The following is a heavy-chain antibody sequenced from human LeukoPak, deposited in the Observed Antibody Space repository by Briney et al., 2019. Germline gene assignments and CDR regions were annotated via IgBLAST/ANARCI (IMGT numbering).Heavy chain of an antibody. CDR2: INPNSGGT. V-gene: IGHV1-2*02. Sequence: ASVKVSCKASGYTFTGYYMHWVRQAPGQGLEWMGWINPNSGGTNYAQKFQGRVTMTRDTSTSTVYMELSSLRSEDTAVYYCARSGYSSGWHDLGYWGQGTLVTVSS. CDR3: ARSGYSSGWHDLGY. J-gene: IGHJ4*02. CDR1: GYTFTGYY. D-gene: IGHD6-19*01.